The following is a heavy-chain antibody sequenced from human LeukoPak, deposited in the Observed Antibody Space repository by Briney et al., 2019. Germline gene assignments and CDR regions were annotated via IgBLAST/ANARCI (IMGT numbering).Heavy chain of an antibody. CDR2: ISYSGNT. V-gene: IGHV4-39*01. CDR3: ARRYCSSVSCYEAY. D-gene: IGHD2-2*01. CDR1: GGSIGSSSYY. J-gene: IGHJ6*02. Sequence: SETLSLTCTVSGGSIGSSSYYWVWIRQPPGKGLAWIGTISYSGNTYYNPSLKSRVTISVDTSKNQFSLKLRSVTAADTAVYYCARRYCSSVSCYEAYWGQGTTVTVSS.